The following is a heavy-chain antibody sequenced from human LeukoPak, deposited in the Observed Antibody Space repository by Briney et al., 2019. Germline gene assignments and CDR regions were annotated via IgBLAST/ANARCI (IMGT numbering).Heavy chain of an antibody. J-gene: IGHJ5*02. V-gene: IGHV1-18*01. Sequence: ASVKVSCKASGYTFSKYGISWVRQAPGQGLEWMGWISGYNAYTHYAQKLQSRVTMTTDTSTSTAYMELRSLRSDDTAVYYCARDQLSRGVWFDPWGQRTLVTVSS. D-gene: IGHD1-1*01. CDR2: ISGYNAYT. CDR3: ARDQLSRGVWFDP. CDR1: GYTFSKYG.